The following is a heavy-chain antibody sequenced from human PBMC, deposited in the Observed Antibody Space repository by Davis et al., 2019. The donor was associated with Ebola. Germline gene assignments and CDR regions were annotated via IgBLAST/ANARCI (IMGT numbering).Heavy chain of an antibody. CDR2: MNPNSGNT. Sequence: AASVKVSCKASGYTFTSYAMNWVRQAPGQGLEWMGWMNPNSGNTGYAQKFQGRVTMTRNTSISTAYMELSSLRSEDTAVYYCARGRKWKGSGSYYPNYDMDVWGQGTTVTISS. CDR1: GYTFTSYA. J-gene: IGHJ6*02. D-gene: IGHD3-10*01. CDR3: ARGRKWKGSGSYYPNYDMDV. V-gene: IGHV1-8*02.